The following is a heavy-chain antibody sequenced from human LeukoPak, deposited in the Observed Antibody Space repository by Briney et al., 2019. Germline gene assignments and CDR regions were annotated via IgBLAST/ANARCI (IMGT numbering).Heavy chain of an antibody. CDR2: INPNSGGT. Sequence: GASVKVSCKASRYTFTGYYMHWVRQAPGQGLEWMGRINPNSGGTNYAQKFQGRVTMTRDTSISTAYMELSRLRSDDTAVYYCARAVATIAGFDYWGQGTLVTVSS. J-gene: IGHJ4*02. V-gene: IGHV1-2*06. D-gene: IGHD5-12*01. CDR1: RYTFTGYY. CDR3: ARAVATIAGFDY.